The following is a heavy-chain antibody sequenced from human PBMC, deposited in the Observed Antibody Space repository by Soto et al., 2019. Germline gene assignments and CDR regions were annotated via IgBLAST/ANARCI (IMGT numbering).Heavy chain of an antibody. CDR3: ARASHDYGDYVAVY. D-gene: IGHD4-17*01. CDR2: IIPIFGTA. V-gene: IGHV1-69*01. J-gene: IGHJ4*02. CDR1: GGTFSSYA. Sequence: QVQLVQSGAEVKKPGSSVKVSCKASGGTFSSYAISWVRQAPGRGLEWMGGIIPIFGTANYAQKFQGRVTITADESTSTAYMELSSLRSEDTAVYYCARASHDYGDYVAVYWGQGTLVTVSS.